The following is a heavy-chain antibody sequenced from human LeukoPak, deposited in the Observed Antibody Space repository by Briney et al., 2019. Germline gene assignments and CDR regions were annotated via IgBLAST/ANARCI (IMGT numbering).Heavy chain of an antibody. CDR1: GFTFSSYS. CDR2: ISSSSSYI. D-gene: IGHD2-15*01. V-gene: IGHV3-21*01. CDR3: ARDFGRVVVAATLDY. Sequence: GGSLRLSCAASGFTFSSYSMNWVRQAPGKGLEWVSSISSSSSYIYYADSVKGRFTISRDNAKNSLYLQMNSLRAEDTAVYYCARDFGRVVVAATLDYWGQGTLVTVSS. J-gene: IGHJ4*02.